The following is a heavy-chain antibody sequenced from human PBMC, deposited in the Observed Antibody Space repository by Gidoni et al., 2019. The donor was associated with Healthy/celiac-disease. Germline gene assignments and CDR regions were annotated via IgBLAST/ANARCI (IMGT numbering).Heavy chain of an antibody. CDR1: GFTFSSYA. CDR2: ISGSGGST. J-gene: IGHJ4*02. V-gene: IGHV3-23*01. CDR3: AKESDYYDSSGYYYSSDFDY. Sequence: SGFTFSSYAMRWVLQAPGKGLEWVSAISGSGGSTDYADSVKGRFTIARDNSKNTLYLQMNSLRAEDTAVYYCAKESDYYDSSGYYYSSDFDYWGQGTLVTVSS. D-gene: IGHD3-22*01.